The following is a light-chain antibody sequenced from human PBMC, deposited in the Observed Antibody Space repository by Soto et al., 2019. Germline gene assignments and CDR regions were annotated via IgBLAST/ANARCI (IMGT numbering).Light chain of an antibody. Sequence: QSALTQPASVSGSPGQSITISCIGTSSDVGGYNYVSWYQQYQGKAPKLMIYDVSNRPSGVSNRFSGSKSGNTASLTISGLQAEDEAGYYCSSYTSSSTLLFGTGTKVTVL. J-gene: IGLJ1*01. V-gene: IGLV2-14*01. CDR2: DVS. CDR1: SSDVGGYNY. CDR3: SSYTSSSTLL.